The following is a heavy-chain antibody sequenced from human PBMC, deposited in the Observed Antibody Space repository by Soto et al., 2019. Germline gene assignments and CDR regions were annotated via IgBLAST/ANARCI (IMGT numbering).Heavy chain of an antibody. V-gene: IGHV1-3*01. CDR1: GYSFIKNA. CDR2: INVGTDKT. CDR3: ARLEAGVKLDY. J-gene: IGHJ4*02. Sequence: ASVKVSCKTSGYSFIKNAIHWVRQAPGQRPEWMGWINVGTDKTKYSEKFQGRVTITTDTSASTAYMELTSLGSEDTAVYYCARLEAGVKLDYWGQGTPVTVS.